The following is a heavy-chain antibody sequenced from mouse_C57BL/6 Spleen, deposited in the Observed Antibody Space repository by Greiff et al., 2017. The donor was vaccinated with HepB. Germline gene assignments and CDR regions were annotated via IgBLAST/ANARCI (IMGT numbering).Heavy chain of an antibody. J-gene: IGHJ4*01. V-gene: IGHV5-12*01. CDR2: ISNGGGST. CDR3: ARRLPYYAMDY. D-gene: IGHD2-4*01. Sequence: EVQLVESGGGLVQPGGSLKLSCAASGFTFSDYYMYWVRQTPEKRLEWVAYISNGGGSTYYPDTVKGRFTISRDNAKNTLYLQMSRLKSEDTAMYYCARRLPYYAMDYWGQGTSVTVSS. CDR1: GFTFSDYY.